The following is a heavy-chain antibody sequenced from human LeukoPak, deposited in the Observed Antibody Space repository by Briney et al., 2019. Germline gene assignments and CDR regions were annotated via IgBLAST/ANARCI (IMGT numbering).Heavy chain of an antibody. J-gene: IGHJ4*02. Sequence: PSETLSLTCAVYGGSFSGYSWSWIRQPPGKGREWIGEINHSGSTNYDPSLKSRVTVSVDTSKNQFSLKLSSVTAADTAVYYCAGGGYSSGWYRVWGQGTLVPVSS. CDR3: AGGGYSSGWYRV. D-gene: IGHD6-19*01. V-gene: IGHV4-34*01. CDR1: GGSFSGYS. CDR2: INHSGST.